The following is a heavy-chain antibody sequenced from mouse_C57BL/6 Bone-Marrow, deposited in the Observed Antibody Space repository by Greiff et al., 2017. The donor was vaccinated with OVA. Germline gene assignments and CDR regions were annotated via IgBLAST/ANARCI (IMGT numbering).Heavy chain of an antibody. CDR2: ISDGGSYT. V-gene: IGHV5-4*03. D-gene: IGHD3-3*01. CDR1: GFTFSSYA. CDR3: ARGGLWYFDV. J-gene: IGHJ1*03. Sequence: EVKLVESGGGLVKPGGSLKLSCAASGFTFSSYAMSWVRQTPEKRLAWVATISDGGSYTYYPDNVKGRFTISRDNAKNNLYLQMSHLKSEDTAMYYCARGGLWYFDVWGTGTTVTVSS.